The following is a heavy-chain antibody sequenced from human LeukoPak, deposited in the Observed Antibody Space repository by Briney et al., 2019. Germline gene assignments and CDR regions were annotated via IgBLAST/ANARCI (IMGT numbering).Heavy chain of an antibody. V-gene: IGHV4-34*01. Sequence: SETLSLTCAVYGGSFSGYYWSWIRQPPGKGLEWIGEINHSGSTNYNPSLKSRVTISVDTSKNQCSLKLSSVTAADTAVYYCARGDTYYYDSSGQRYNWFDPWGQGTLVTVSS. CDR3: ARGDTYYYDSSGQRYNWFDP. J-gene: IGHJ5*02. CDR2: INHSGST. CDR1: GGSFSGYY. D-gene: IGHD3-22*01.